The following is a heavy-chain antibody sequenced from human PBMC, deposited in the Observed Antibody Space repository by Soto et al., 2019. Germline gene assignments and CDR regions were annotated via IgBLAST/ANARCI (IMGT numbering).Heavy chain of an antibody. CDR1: GFTFSDYY. Sequence: GSLRLSCAASGFTFSDYYMSWIRQAPGKGLEWVSYISSSSSYTNYADSVKGRFTISRDNAKNSLYLQMNSLRAEDTAVYYCARDFSRAGPYYGMDVWGQGTTVTVSS. J-gene: IGHJ6*02. V-gene: IGHV3-11*06. D-gene: IGHD6-13*01. CDR2: ISSSSSYT. CDR3: ARDFSRAGPYYGMDV.